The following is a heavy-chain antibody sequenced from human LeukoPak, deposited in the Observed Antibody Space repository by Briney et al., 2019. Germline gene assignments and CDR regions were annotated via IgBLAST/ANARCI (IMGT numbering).Heavy chain of an antibody. Sequence: SETLSLTCTVSGGSISSSSYYWGWIRQPPGKGLEWIGSIYYSGSTYYNPSLKSRVTISVDTSKNQFSLKLSSVTAADTAVYYCARDHYYDSSGYYYGIDYWGQGTLVTVSS. CDR3: ARDHYYDSSGYYYGIDY. D-gene: IGHD3-22*01. CDR1: GGSISSSSYY. CDR2: IYYSGST. V-gene: IGHV4-39*07. J-gene: IGHJ4*02.